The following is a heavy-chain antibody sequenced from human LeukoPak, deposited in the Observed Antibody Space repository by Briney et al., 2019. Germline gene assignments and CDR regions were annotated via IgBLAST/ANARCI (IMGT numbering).Heavy chain of an antibody. V-gene: IGHV3-53*01. CDR3: ATRVSTSRSFDY. CDR1: GFVVSNNY. CDR2: IYSGGST. Sequence: GGSLRLSCAPSGFVVSNNYMTWVRQAPGKGLEWVSVIYSGGSTYYADSVKGRFTISRDNSKNTLHLQMNSLRAEDTAVYYCATRVSTSRSFDYWGQGTLVTVSS. J-gene: IGHJ4*02.